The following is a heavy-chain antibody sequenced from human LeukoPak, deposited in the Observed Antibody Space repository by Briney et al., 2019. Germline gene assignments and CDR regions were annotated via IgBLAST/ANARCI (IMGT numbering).Heavy chain of an antibody. J-gene: IGHJ4*02. CDR2: ISGSDDNT. CDR1: GFIFSNYA. Sequence: PGGSLTLSCAASGFIFSNYAMSWVRQAPGKGLEWVSAISGSDDNTYYADSVRGRFTISRDNSKNTLYLQMNRLRAEDTAIYFCAKSRSGVSSCYNYWGQGTLVTVSS. D-gene: IGHD2-15*01. V-gene: IGHV3-23*01. CDR3: AKSRSGVSSCYNY.